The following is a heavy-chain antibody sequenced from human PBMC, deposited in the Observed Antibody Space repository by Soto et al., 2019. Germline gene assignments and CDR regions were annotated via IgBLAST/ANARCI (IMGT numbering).Heavy chain of an antibody. CDR3: VRGGSNYAS. D-gene: IGHD4-4*01. CDR2: IKPDESEK. V-gene: IGHV3-7*01. CDR1: GFTFSDPR. J-gene: IGHJ5*02. Sequence: EVQLVESGGGLVQPGGSLRLSCTASGFTFSDPRMTWVRQAPGKGLEWVARIKPDESEKKYADSVKGRFSISRDNAKNSMYLQMDSLRGEDTAVYYCVRGGSNYASWGQGTLVTVSS.